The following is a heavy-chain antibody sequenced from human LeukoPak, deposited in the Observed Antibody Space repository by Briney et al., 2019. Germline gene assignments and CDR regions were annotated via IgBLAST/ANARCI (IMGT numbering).Heavy chain of an antibody. CDR3: ARDPGGLRPDY. Sequence: ASVKVSCTASGYTFTGYYMHWVRQAPGQGLEWMGWINPNSGGTNYAQKFQGRVTITADKSTSTAYMELSSLRSEDTAVYYCARDPGGLRPDYWGQGTLVTVSS. CDR1: GYTFTGYY. CDR2: INPNSGGT. J-gene: IGHJ4*02. V-gene: IGHV1-2*02. D-gene: IGHD5-12*01.